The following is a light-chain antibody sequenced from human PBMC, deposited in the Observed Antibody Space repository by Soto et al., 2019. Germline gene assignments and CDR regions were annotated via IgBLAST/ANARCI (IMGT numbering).Light chain of an antibody. V-gene: IGLV1-44*01. J-gene: IGLJ3*02. CDR3: AAWDASLNGCG. CDR1: SSNIGSNT. CDR2: SNN. Sequence: QSVLSPPPSASGTPWHRLTISSAASSSNIGSNTVNWYQQLPGTAPKLLIYSNNQRPSAVPDRFSRSKSGTSASLAISGLPSENEADPYCAAWDASLNGCGLGGGTQMTV.